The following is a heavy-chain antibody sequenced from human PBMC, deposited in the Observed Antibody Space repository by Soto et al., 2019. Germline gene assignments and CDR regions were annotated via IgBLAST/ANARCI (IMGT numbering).Heavy chain of an antibody. Sequence: SETLSLTCTVSGGSISSSSYYWGWIRQPPGKGLEWIGSIYYSGSTYYNPSLKSRVTISVDTSKNQFSLKLSSVTAADTAVYYCARRIAAAKYYFYYGMDVWGQGTTVTVSS. J-gene: IGHJ6*02. V-gene: IGHV4-39*01. CDR1: GGSISSSSYY. D-gene: IGHD6-13*01. CDR2: IYYSGST. CDR3: ARRIAAAKYYFYYGMDV.